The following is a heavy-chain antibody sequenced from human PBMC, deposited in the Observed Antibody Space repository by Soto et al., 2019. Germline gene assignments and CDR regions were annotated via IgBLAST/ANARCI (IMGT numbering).Heavy chain of an antibody. CDR2: IIPIFATA. D-gene: IGHD3-22*01. CDR1: GGTFSRNT. CDR3: ARQFDSDSSGYFYAY. V-gene: IGHV1-69*01. J-gene: IGHJ4*02. Sequence: QVQLVQSGAEVKKPGSSVKVSCKASGGTFSRNTFSWVRQAPGQGLEWMGGIIPIFATANYAQKFQGRLSITADESTSTIYMDLRRLRSEDTAVYYCARQFDSDSSGYFYAYWGQGTLVTVSS.